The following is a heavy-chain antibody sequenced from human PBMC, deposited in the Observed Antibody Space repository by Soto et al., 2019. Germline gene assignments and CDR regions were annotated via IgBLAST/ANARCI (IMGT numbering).Heavy chain of an antibody. CDR2: IYPGDSDT. Sequence: GESLKISCKGSGYSFTSYWIGWVRQMPGKGLEWMGIIYPGDSDTRYSPSFQGQVTISADKSISTAYLQWSSLKASDTAMYYCARLSLYDFWAPGASDIWCPGLMVTLSS. CDR3: ARLSLYDFWAPGASDI. J-gene: IGHJ3*02. D-gene: IGHD3-3*01. V-gene: IGHV5-51*01. CDR1: GYSFTSYW.